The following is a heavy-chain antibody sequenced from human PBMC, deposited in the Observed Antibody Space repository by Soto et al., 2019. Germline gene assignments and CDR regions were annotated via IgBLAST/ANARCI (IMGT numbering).Heavy chain of an antibody. D-gene: IGHD6-13*01. CDR1: GGTFSSYA. CDR3: ARAMHRDGSCWSVYYSYGMDV. V-gene: IGHV1-69*01. J-gene: IGHJ6*02. Sequence: QVQLVQSGAEVKKPGSSVKVSCKASGGTFSSYAISWVRQAPGQGLEWMGGIIPIFSTANYAQKFQGRVTITADESTSTAYMELSSLRTADKAVYYCARAMHRDGSCWSVYYSYGMDVWGQGTTVTVSS. CDR2: IIPIFSTA.